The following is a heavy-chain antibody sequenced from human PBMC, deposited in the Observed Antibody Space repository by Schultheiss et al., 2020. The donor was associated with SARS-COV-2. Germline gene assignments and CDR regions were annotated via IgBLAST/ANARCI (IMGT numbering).Heavy chain of an antibody. V-gene: IGHV4-30-2*01. J-gene: IGHJ1*01. Sequence: SETLSLTCTVSGGSISSGGYSWSWIRQPPGKGLEWIGYIYHSGSTYYNPSLKSRVTISVDRSKNQFSLKLSSVTAADTAVYYCARVSGGSFWSGYLFQHWGQGTLVTVSS. CDR3: ARVSGGSFWSGYLFQH. D-gene: IGHD3-3*01. CDR2: IYHSGST. CDR1: GGSISSGGYS.